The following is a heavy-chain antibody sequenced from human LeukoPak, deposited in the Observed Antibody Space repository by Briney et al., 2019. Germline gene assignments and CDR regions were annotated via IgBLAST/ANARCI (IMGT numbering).Heavy chain of an antibody. CDR2: IRYDGSNK. J-gene: IGHJ6*03. V-gene: IGHV3-30*02. CDR3: AKDRGVTTDYYYMDV. CDR1: GFTFSSYG. D-gene: IGHD2-21*02. Sequence: GGSLRLSCAASGFTFSSYGMHWVRQAPGKGLEWVAFIRYDGSNKYYADSVKGRFTISRDNSKNTLYLQMNSLMCEDTAVYYCAKDRGVTTDYYYMDVWGKGTTVTVSS.